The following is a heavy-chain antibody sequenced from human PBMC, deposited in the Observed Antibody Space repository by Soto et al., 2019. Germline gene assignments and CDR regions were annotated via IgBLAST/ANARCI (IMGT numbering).Heavy chain of an antibody. Sequence: QVQLVESGGGVVQPGRSLRLSCAASGFIFSAYGMHWVRQAPGKRLEWVSLISYDGSENYADSVKGRFTISRDNSKNTLYLQMNSLGPEDTAVYYGAISIVPKFTRLIDAWGQGAPVTVSA. CDR3: AISIVPKFTRLIDA. J-gene: IGHJ5*01. CDR1: GFIFSAYG. CDR2: ISYDGSE. V-gene: IGHV3-30-3*01. D-gene: IGHD3-16*02.